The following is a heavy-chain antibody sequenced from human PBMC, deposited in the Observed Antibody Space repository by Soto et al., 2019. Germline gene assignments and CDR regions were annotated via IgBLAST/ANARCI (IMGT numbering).Heavy chain of an antibody. CDR1: RFTFSGYW. J-gene: IGHJ3*02. V-gene: IGHV3-7*01. CDR2: IKDDGREK. Sequence: EVQLVESGGDLVQPGGPLRLSCADSRFTFSGYWMYWVRQAPGKGLEWVANIKDDGREKNYVDSVRGRFTISRDNAKNSLYLQMNSLRAEDTAVSYCARGARIWGQGTMVTVS. CDR3: ARGARI.